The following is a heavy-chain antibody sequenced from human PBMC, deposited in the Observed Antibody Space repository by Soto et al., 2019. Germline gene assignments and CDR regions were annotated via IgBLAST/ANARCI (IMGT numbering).Heavy chain of an antibody. D-gene: IGHD3-10*01. Sequence: GGSLRLSCAASGFTFSSYWMSWVRQAPGKGLEWVANIKQDGSEKYYVDSVKGRFTISRDNAKNSLYLQMSSLRAKDTAVYYCARSVRGVVNTGIDYWGQGTPVTVSS. CDR3: ARSVRGVVNTGIDY. V-gene: IGHV3-7*01. CDR1: GFTFSSYW. CDR2: IKQDGSEK. J-gene: IGHJ4*02.